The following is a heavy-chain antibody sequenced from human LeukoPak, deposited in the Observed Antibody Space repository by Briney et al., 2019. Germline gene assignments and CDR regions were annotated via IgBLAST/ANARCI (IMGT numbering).Heavy chain of an antibody. CDR1: GFPFSTYA. J-gene: IGHJ4*02. V-gene: IGHV3-23*01. CDR3: AKGGVYGDYYFDY. D-gene: IGHD4-17*01. CDR2: ISGSGGDT. Sequence: PGGSLRLSCAASGFPFSTYAMSWVRQAPGKGPEWVSVISGSGGDTYYADSVKGRFTISGDNSKNTVYLQMNSLRAEDTALYYCAKGGVYGDYYFDYWGQGTLVTVSS.